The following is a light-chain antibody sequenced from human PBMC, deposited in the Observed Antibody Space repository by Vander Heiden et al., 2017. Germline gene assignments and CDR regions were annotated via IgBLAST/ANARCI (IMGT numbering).Light chain of an antibody. V-gene: IGKV1-5*01. CDR3: QQYNSYSGT. CDR2: DAS. CDR1: QSISSW. Sequence: DIQMSHSPSTLSASVGDRVTITCRASQSISSWLAWYQQKPGKAPKLLIYDASSLESGVPSRFSGSGSGTEFTLTISSLQADDFATYYCQQYNSYSGTFGQGTKLEIK. J-gene: IGKJ2*01.